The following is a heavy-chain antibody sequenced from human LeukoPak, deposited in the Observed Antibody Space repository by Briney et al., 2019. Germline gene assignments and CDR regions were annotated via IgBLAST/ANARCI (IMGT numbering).Heavy chain of an antibody. J-gene: IGHJ3*01. CDR1: GFTFSSYS. D-gene: IGHD1-26*01. Sequence: GGSLRLSCAASGFTFSSYSMNWVRQAPGKGLEWVSSISSSSSYIYYADSVKGRFTISRDNAKNSLYLQMNSLRPEDTAIYYCARGGANTNAFDFWGQGTMVTVSS. CDR3: ARGGANTNAFDF. CDR2: ISSSSSYI. V-gene: IGHV3-21*01.